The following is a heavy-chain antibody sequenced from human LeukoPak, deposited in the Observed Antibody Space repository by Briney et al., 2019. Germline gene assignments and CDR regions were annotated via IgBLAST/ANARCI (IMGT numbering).Heavy chain of an antibody. CDR2: IYSGGST. J-gene: IGHJ4*02. Sequence: GGSLRLSCTASGFRFSNYAMNWVRQAPGKGLEWVSVIYSGGSTYYADSVKGRFTISRDNSKNTLYLQMNSLRAEDTAVYYCARETLVDGYCSGGSCYFRSDWGQGTLVTVSS. D-gene: IGHD2-15*01. CDR3: ARETLVDGYCSGGSCYFRSD. V-gene: IGHV3-66*01. CDR1: GFRFSNYA.